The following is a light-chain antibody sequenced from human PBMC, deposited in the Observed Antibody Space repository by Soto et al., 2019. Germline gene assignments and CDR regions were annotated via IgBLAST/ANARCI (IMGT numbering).Light chain of an antibody. CDR2: DAS. Sequence: EIVLTQSPDTLSLSPGERATLSCRASQSVGNNFLAWYQQKPGQAPTLLIYDASSRASGLPDRFSGSGSETDFTLTVSRLELEDFAVYFCHQYGNSPHTFGQGTKVDSK. CDR3: HQYGNSPHT. J-gene: IGKJ1*01. V-gene: IGKV3-20*01. CDR1: QSVGNNF.